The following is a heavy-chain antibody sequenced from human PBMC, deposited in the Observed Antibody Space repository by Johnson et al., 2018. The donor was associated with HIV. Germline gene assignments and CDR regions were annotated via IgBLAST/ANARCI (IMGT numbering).Heavy chain of an antibody. CDR3: AAIFIMGADLGDDAFDI. Sequence: QVQLVESGGGLVQRGGSLRLSCAASGFTVSSNYMTWVRQAPGKGLEWVAVISFDGNLKKYADSVKGRFTVSRDNSKNTLYLQMNNLTSEDTAVYYCAAIFIMGADLGDDAFDIWGQGTMVTVSP. D-gene: IGHD1-26*01. V-gene: IGHV3-30*03. J-gene: IGHJ3*02. CDR1: GFTVSSNY. CDR2: ISFDGNLK.